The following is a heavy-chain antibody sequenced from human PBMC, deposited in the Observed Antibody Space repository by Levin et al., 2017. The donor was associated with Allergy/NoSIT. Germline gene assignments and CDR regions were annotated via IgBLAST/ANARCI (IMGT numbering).Heavy chain of an antibody. J-gene: IGHJ4*02. CDR2: ISTYSGNT. CDR3: AKERGGIAAETDY. CDR1: GYTFTTYG. V-gene: IGHV1-18*01. Sequence: VASVKVSCKASGYTFTTYGITWVRQAPGQGLEWMGWISTYSGNTDYAQKFQGRVTMTTDTSTDTAYMELRSLRSDDTAVYYCAKERGGIAAETDYWGQGTLVTVSS. D-gene: IGHD6-25*01.